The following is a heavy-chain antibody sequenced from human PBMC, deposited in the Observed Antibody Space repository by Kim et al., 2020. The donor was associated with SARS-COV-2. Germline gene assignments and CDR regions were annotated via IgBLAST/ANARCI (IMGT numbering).Heavy chain of an antibody. J-gene: IGHJ4*02. CDR1: GGSIGRGGYY. V-gene: IGHV4-31*03. CDR2: TYYSGST. CDR3: GERTVYFRFNS. D-gene: IGHD3-16*01. Sequence: SETLSLTCLVSGGSIGRGGYYWGGIRQHPGKGWEWIGNTYYSGSTYSNPSLKSRVTLSVDTSKNQFSLKLSFVTAAATAVYCVGERTVYFRFNSWGQGT.